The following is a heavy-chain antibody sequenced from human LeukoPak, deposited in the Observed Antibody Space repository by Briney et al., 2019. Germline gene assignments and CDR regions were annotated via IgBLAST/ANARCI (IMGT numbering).Heavy chain of an antibody. CDR2: ISGSGGST. Sequence: GGSLRLSCAASGFTFSSYAMSWVRQAPGKGLEWVSAISGSGGSTYYVDSVKGRFTISRDNSKNALYLQMNSLRAEDTAVYYCAKEREVGGTADYWGQGTLVTVSS. V-gene: IGHV3-23*01. J-gene: IGHJ4*02. D-gene: IGHD2-21*02. CDR1: GFTFSSYA. CDR3: AKEREVGGTADY.